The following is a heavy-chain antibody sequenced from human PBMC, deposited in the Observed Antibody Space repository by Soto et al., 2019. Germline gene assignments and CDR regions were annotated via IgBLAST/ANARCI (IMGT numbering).Heavy chain of an antibody. J-gene: IGHJ4*02. CDR2: IIPIFGTA. CDR1: GGTFSSYA. Sequence: GASVKVSCKASGGTFSSYAISWVRQAPGQGLEWMGGIIPIFGTANYAQKFQGRVTITADESTSTAYMELSILRSVDTSVYYFALESLYCCGGSCYFLPGIDYWGQGTLVTVSS. V-gene: IGHV1-69*13. D-gene: IGHD2-15*01. CDR3: ALESLYCCGGSCYFLPGIDY.